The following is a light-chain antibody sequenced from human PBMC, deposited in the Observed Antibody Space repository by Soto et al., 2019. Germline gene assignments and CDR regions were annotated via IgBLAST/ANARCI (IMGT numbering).Light chain of an antibody. J-gene: IGKJ4*01. CDR1: HSLLDSDDGSTY. CDR3: MQRIEFPLT. Sequence: DIVMTQTPLSLPVTPGEPASISCRSSHSLLDSDDGSTYLDWYLQKPAQSPQLLIYTVSYRASGVPDRFSGSGSGTDFTLKISRVEAEDVGVYYCMQRIEFPLTFGGGTKVDIK. V-gene: IGKV2-40*01. CDR2: TVS.